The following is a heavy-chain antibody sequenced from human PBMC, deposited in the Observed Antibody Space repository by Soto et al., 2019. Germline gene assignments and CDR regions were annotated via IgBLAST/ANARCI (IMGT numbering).Heavy chain of an antibody. V-gene: IGHV4-31*02. CDR2: IYYSGST. D-gene: IGHD2-21*02. CDR3: ARSDREEGPIDY. J-gene: IGHJ4*02. CDR1: GGSGTSGDYY. Sequence: QVHLQEAGPGLVEPSQTLSLTCTVSGGSGTSGDYYWSWIRQPPGKGLEWIGYIYYSGSTYYNPSLKSRLNILIDTSENQFSLKLRYVTAADTAMYYCARSDREEGPIDYWGQGTLVTVSS.